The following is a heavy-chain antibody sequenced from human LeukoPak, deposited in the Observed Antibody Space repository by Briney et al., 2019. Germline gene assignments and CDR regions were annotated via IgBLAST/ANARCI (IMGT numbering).Heavy chain of an antibody. J-gene: IGHJ6*02. V-gene: IGHV1-18*01. CDR2: ISAYNGNT. CDR3: AICIVATGYYYYGMDV. D-gene: IGHD5-12*01. CDR1: GYTFTSYG. Sequence: GASEKVSCKASGYTFTSYGISWVRQAPGQGLEWMGWISAYNGNTNYAQKLQGRVTMTTDTSTSTAYMELRSLRSDDTAVYYCAICIVATGYYYYGMDVWGQGTTVTVSS.